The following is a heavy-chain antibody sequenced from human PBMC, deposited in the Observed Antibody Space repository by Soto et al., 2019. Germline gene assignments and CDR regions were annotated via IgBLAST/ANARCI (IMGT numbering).Heavy chain of an antibody. D-gene: IGHD3-3*01. Sequence: ASVFTFSSYAMSWVRQAPGKGLEWVSAISGSGGSTYYADSVKGRFTISRDNSKNTLYLQMNSLRAEDTAVYYCAKDLRLRFLAAQDYYGMDVWGQGTTVTVSS. CDR2: ISGSGGST. J-gene: IGHJ6*02. CDR3: AKDLRLRFLAAQDYYGMDV. CDR1: VFTFSSYA. V-gene: IGHV3-23*01.